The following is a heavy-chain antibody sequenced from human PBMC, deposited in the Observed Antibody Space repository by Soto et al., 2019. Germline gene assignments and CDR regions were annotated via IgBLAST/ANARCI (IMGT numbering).Heavy chain of an antibody. D-gene: IGHD4-17*01. V-gene: IGHV4-31*03. CDR1: GGSISSGGYY. CDR3: ARHDYGDSFYWYFDL. Sequence: QVQLQESGPGLVKPSQTLSLTCTVSGGSISSGGYYWSWIRQHPGKGLEWIGYIYYSGSTYYNPSLKSGVTISEDTSKNRFSLKLSSVTAADTAVYYCARHDYGDSFYWYFDLWGRGTLVTVSS. CDR2: IYYSGST. J-gene: IGHJ2*01.